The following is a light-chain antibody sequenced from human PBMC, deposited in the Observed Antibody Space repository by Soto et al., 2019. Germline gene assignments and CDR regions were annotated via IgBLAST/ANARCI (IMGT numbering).Light chain of an antibody. J-gene: IGKJ5*01. CDR1: QSVRSN. V-gene: IGKV3-15*01. Sequence: EIVMTQSPATLSVSPGERATLSCRASQSVRSNLAWYQQKPGQAPRLVIYAASTRATGIPDRFSGGVSGTEFTLTISSLQSEDFAVYYCQQYNEWPPFTFGQGTRLEIK. CDR3: QQYNEWPPFT. CDR2: AAS.